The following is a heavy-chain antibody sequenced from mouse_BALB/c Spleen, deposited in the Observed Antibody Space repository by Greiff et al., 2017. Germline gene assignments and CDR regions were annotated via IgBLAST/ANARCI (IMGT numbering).Heavy chain of an antibody. Sequence: EVQLQESGPGLVKPSQSLSLTCTVTGYSITSDYAWNWIRQFPGNKLEWMGYISYSGSTSYNSSLKSRISITRDTSKNQFFLQLNSVTTEDTATYYCARSIDYAWFADWGQGTLVTVSA. V-gene: IGHV3-2*02. J-gene: IGHJ3*01. D-gene: IGHD6-5*01. CDR3: ARSIDYAWFAD. CDR1: GYSITSDYA. CDR2: ISYSGST.